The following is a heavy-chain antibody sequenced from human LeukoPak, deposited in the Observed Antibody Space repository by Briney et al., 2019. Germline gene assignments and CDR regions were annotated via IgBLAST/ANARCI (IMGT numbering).Heavy chain of an antibody. D-gene: IGHD3-22*01. J-gene: IGHJ3*01. CDR1: GFTFSSYS. CDR3: ARDWLAGNPYHAFDL. CDR2: ISSSSSYI. Sequence: GGSLRLSCAASGFTFSSYSMNWVRQAPGKGLEWVSSISSSSSYIYYADSVKGRFTISRDNAKNSLYLQMNSLRAEDTAVYYCARDWLAGNPYHAFDLWGKGTMVTVSS. V-gene: IGHV3-21*01.